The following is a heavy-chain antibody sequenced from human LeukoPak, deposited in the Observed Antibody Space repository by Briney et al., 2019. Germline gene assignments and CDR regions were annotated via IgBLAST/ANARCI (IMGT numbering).Heavy chain of an antibody. J-gene: IGHJ3*02. Sequence: PGRSLRLSCAASGFTFDDYAMHWVRQAPGKGLEWVSGISWNSGSIGYADSVKGRFTISRDNAKNSLYLQMNSLRAEDMALYYCAKGTGEAVSSGYWGAFDIWGQGTMVTVSS. D-gene: IGHD3-22*01. CDR3: AKGTGEAVSSGYWGAFDI. CDR2: ISWNSGSI. CDR1: GFTFDDYA. V-gene: IGHV3-9*03.